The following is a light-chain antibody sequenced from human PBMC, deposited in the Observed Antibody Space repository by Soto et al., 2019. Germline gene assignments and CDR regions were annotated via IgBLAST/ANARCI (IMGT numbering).Light chain of an antibody. CDR1: QGISSW. CDR3: QQANSFPYT. Sequence: DIQMTQSPSSVSASVGDRVTITCRASQGISSWLVWYQQKPGKAPKLLIYAASSLQSGIPSRFSGSGSGTDFTLTISSLQPEDFATYYCQQANSFPYTFGQGTQVDIK. CDR2: AAS. V-gene: IGKV1-12*01. J-gene: IGKJ2*01.